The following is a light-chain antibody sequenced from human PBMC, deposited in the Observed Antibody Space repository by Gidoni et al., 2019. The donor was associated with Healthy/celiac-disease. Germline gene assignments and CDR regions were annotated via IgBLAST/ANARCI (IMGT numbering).Light chain of an antibody. Sequence: SSELTQDPAVSVALGQTVRITCQGDSLRGYYASWYQQKPGQAPVLVIYGKNNRPSGIPDRFSGSSSGNTASLTITGAQAEDEADYYCNCRDSSGEHLFGGGTKVTVL. CDR1: SLRGYY. J-gene: IGLJ2*01. CDR3: NCRDSSGEHL. CDR2: GKN. V-gene: IGLV3-19*01.